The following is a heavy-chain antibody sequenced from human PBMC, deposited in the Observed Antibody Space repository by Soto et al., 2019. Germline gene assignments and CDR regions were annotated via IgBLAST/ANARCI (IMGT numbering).Heavy chain of an antibody. CDR3: ARYCSSTSCDHYFDY. V-gene: IGHV1-18*01. CDR2: ISPYNGDT. D-gene: IGHD2-2*01. Sequence: GASVKVSCKASGYSFTNYDISWVRQAPGQGLEWMGWISPYNGDTNYAQKLQGRVTMTTGTSTSTAYMELRSLRSDDTAVYYCARYCSSTSCDHYFDYWGQGTLVTVSS. CDR1: GYSFTNYD. J-gene: IGHJ4*02.